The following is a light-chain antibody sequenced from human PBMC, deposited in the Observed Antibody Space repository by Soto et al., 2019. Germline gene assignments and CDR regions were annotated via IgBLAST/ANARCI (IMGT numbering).Light chain of an antibody. CDR2: EVS. CDR3: SSYTSSSTRGV. V-gene: IGLV2-14*01. J-gene: IGLJ1*01. Sequence: SVLTQPASVSGSPGQSITISCTGTSSDVGGYNYVSWYQQHPGKAPKLMIYEVSNRPSGVSNRFSGSKSGNTASLTISGLQAEDEADYYCSSYTSSSTRGVFGTGTKVTVL. CDR1: SSDVGGYNY.